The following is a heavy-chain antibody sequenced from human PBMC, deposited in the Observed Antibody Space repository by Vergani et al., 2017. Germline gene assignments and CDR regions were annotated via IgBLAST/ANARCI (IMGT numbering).Heavy chain of an antibody. V-gene: IGHV3-23*01. CDR1: GFSFKDYA. J-gene: IGHJ4*02. D-gene: IGHD6-19*01. CDR3: ARDTVTGSRYFDY. CDR2: ISGSGGFT. Sequence: EVRLLESGGDLLQPGESLKISCAVSGFSFKDYAMSWVRQAPGKGLEWVSGISGSGGFTYYADSVKGRFTISRDNSKNTLFLQMNSLRPEDTAVYYCARDTVTGSRYFDYWGQGAIVTISS.